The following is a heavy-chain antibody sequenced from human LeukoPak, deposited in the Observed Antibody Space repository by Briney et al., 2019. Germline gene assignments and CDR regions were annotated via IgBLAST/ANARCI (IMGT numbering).Heavy chain of an antibody. J-gene: IGHJ4*02. V-gene: IGHV3-23*01. Sequence: GGSLRLFCAASGFTFSSYAMIWVRHAPGKGLEGVSAIIDSGGSTYYADSVKGRFTIYRENSTKTLYLQMNRLRGEETAVYYCAKDGYSDSSGYCLYYFDSWGQGTLVTVSS. CDR2: IIDSGGST. D-gene: IGHD3-22*01. CDR3: AKDGYSDSSGYCLYYFDS. CDR1: GFTFSSYA.